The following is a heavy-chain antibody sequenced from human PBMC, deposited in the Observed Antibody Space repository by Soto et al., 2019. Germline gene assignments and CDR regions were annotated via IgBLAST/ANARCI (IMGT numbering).Heavy chain of an antibody. J-gene: IGHJ5*02. CDR3: ARATTVSNWFDP. Sequence: PSETLSLTCTVSGGSISSGGYYWSWIRQHPGKGLEWIGYIYYSGSTYYNPSLKSRVTISVDTSKNQFSLKLSSVTAADTAVYYGARATTVSNWFDPWGQGTLVTVSS. V-gene: IGHV4-31*03. CDR2: IYYSGST. D-gene: IGHD4-17*01. CDR1: GGSISSGGYY.